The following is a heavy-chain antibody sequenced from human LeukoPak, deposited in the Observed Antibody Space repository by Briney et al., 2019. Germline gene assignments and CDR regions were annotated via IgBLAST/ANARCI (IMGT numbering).Heavy chain of an antibody. D-gene: IGHD3-10*01. CDR2: IWYDGSNK. Sequence: GGSLRLSCAASGFTFSSYGMHWVRQAPGKGLEWVAVIWYDGSNKYYADYVKGRFTISRDNSKNTLYLQMNSLRDEDTAVYYCPRRRGKGVLLWFGGDFDIWGQGTMVTVSS. CDR3: PRRRGKGVLLWFGGDFDI. J-gene: IGHJ3*02. V-gene: IGHV3-33*01. CDR1: GFTFSSYG.